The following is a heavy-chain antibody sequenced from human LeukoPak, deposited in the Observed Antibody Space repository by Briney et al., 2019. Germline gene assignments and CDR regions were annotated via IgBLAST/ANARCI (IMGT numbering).Heavy chain of an antibody. J-gene: IGHJ4*02. V-gene: IGHV4-39*01. CDR2: VYYSGST. CDR3: ARGSYDILTGYSSFGEY. D-gene: IGHD3-9*01. CDR1: GASIDRSTYY. Sequence: PSETLSLTCSVSGASIDRSTYYWGWIRQPPGKGLEWIGSVYYSGSTYYNSALKSRVTISVDTSKNQFSLKLYSVTAADTGVFYCARGSYDILTGYSSFGEYWGQGTLVTVSS.